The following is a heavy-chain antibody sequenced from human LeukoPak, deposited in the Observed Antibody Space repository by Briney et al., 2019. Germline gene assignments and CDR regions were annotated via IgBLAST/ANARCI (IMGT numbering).Heavy chain of an antibody. V-gene: IGHV3-7*01. CDR2: IKQDGSEQ. J-gene: IGHJ4*02. CDR3: ARGITGSR. CDR1: GFTFSNYA. Sequence: PGGSLRLSCAASGFTFSNYAMSWVRQAPGKGLECVAKIKQDGSEQYYVDSVKGRFTISRDNAKNSLYLQMNSLRPEDTAVYYCARGITGSRWGQGTLVTISS. D-gene: IGHD3-10*01.